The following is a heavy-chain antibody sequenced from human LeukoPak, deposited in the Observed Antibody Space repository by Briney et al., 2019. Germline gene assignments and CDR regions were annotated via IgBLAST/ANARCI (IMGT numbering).Heavy chain of an antibody. V-gene: IGHV4-31*03. J-gene: IGHJ1*01. CDR3: ARGRGGGYSYGYRYFQH. CDR2: IYHSGST. CDR1: GGSISSGGYY. Sequence: SETLSLTCTVSGGSISSGGYYWSWIRQHPGKGLEWIGYIYHSGSTYYNPSLKSRVTISVDTSKNQFSLKLSSVTAADTAVYYCARGRGGGYSYGYRYFQHWGQGTLVTVSS. D-gene: IGHD5-18*01.